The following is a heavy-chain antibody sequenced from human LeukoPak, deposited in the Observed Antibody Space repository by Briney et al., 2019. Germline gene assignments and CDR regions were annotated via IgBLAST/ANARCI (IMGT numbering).Heavy chain of an antibody. CDR1: GYLFTSYG. V-gene: IGHV3-30*18. Sequence: PGGSLRLSCAASGYLFTSYGMPWVRQAPRQGREWVGVISDDGRNKKYADSVKGRFTISRDNSKDTLYLQMNSLRDEDTAVYYCAKRPSDYGDYVTYFDYWGQGTLVTVSS. CDR2: ISDDGRNK. J-gene: IGHJ4*02. D-gene: IGHD4-17*01. CDR3: AKRPSDYGDYVTYFDY.